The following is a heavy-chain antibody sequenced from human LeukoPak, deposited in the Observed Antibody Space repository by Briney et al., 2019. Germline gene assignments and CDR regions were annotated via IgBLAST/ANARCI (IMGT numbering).Heavy chain of an antibody. V-gene: IGHV4-31*03. D-gene: IGHD1-26*01. CDR1: GGSISSGGYY. J-gene: IGHJ4*02. CDR3: ARATIGYFYY. Sequence: PSETLSLTCTVSGGSISSGGYYWSWNRQHPGKGLEWIGYIYYSGSTYYNPSLKSRVTISVDTSKNQFSLKLSSVTAADTAVYYCARATIGYFYYWGQGTLVNVSS. CDR2: IYYSGST.